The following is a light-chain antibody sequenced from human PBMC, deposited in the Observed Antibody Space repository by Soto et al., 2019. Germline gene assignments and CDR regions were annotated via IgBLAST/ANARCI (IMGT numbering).Light chain of an antibody. V-gene: IGKV3-20*01. CDR2: GAS. J-gene: IGKJ2*01. CDR1: QSVSSSY. Sequence: EIVLTQSPGTLSLSPGERATLSCRASQSVSSSYLAWYQQKPGQAPRLLIYGASSRATGIPERFSGGGSGTDFTLTINRLEPEDFAVYYCQRYGSPPVTFGQGTKLEIK. CDR3: QRYGSPPVT.